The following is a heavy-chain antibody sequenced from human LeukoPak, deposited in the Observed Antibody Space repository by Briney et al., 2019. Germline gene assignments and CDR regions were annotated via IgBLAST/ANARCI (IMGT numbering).Heavy chain of an antibody. Sequence: PGGSLRLSCAASGFSVSAHYMTWVRQAPGRGLEWVSVVYSGGSTYYADSVKGRFTIARDNSKNTLYLQMNRLRVEDTAVYFCASDDGDYVFDFWGQGTLVTVSS. CDR3: ASDDGDYVFDF. CDR2: VYSGGST. V-gene: IGHV3-53*01. D-gene: IGHD4-17*01. J-gene: IGHJ4*02. CDR1: GFSVSAHY.